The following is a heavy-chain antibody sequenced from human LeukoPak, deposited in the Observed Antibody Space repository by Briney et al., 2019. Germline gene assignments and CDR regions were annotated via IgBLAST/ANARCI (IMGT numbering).Heavy chain of an antibody. Sequence: GGSLRLSCAASGFTFNSYSMNWVRQAPGKGLEWVSYISSSSSTIYYADSVKGRFTISRDNAKNSLYLQMNSLRDEDTAVYYCAGDGCADTAMCRSDYWGQGTLVTVSS. CDR2: ISSSSSTI. J-gene: IGHJ4*02. CDR3: AGDGCADTAMCRSDY. CDR1: GFTFNSYS. D-gene: IGHD5-18*01. V-gene: IGHV3-48*02.